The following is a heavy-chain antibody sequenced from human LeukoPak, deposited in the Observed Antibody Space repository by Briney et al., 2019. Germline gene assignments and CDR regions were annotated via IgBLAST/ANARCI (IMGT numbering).Heavy chain of an antibody. Sequence: GASVKVSCKASGYTFTSYGISWVRQAPGQGLEWMGWISAYNGNTNYARKLQGRVTMTTDTSTSTAYMELRSLRSDDTAVYYCARGGDYDFWSGYSLGLNYYYYYMDVWGKGTTVTVSS. CDR3: ARGGDYDFWSGYSLGLNYYYYYMDV. CDR2: ISAYNGNT. D-gene: IGHD3-3*01. V-gene: IGHV1-18*01. J-gene: IGHJ6*03. CDR1: GYTFTSYG.